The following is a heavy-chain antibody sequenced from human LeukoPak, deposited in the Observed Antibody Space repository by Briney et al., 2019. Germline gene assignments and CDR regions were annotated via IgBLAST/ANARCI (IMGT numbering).Heavy chain of an antibody. D-gene: IGHD3-10*01. CDR3: ARSEYYYGSGSYYSDY. Sequence: SETLSLTCAVCGGSFSGYYWSWIRQPPGKGLEWIGEINHSGSTNYNPSLESRVTISVDTSKNQFSLKLSSVTAADTAVYYCARSEYYYGSGSYYSDYWGQGTLVTVSS. J-gene: IGHJ4*02. CDR1: GGSFSGYY. CDR2: INHSGST. V-gene: IGHV4-34*01.